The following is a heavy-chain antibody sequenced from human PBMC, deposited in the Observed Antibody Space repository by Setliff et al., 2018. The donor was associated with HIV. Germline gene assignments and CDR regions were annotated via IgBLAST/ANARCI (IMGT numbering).Heavy chain of an antibody. CDR3: AKGRPPDYDYIWGTFYYYMDV. Sequence: SLRLSCAASGFTFSSYGMHWVRQAPGKGLEWVAVISYDGSNKYYAGSVKGHFTVSRDNSKNTLYLQVDSLRAEDTAVYYCAKGRPPDYDYIWGTFYYYMDVWGKGTTVTVSS. CDR1: GFTFSSYG. D-gene: IGHD3-16*01. V-gene: IGHV3-30*18. CDR2: ISYDGSNK. J-gene: IGHJ6*03.